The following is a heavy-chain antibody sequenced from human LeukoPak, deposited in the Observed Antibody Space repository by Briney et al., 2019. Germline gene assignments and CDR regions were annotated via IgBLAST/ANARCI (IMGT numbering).Heavy chain of an antibody. D-gene: IGHD2-2*01. CDR2: ISGSGGST. CDR3: AREALLYCSSTSCPIDY. V-gene: IGHV3-23*01. CDR1: GFTFSSYA. J-gene: IGHJ4*02. Sequence: GGSLRLSCAASGFTFSSYAMSWVRQAPGKGLEWVSAISGSGGSTYYADSVKGRFTISRDNSKNTLYLQMNSLRAEDTAVYYCAREALLYCSSTSCPIDYWGQGTLVTVSS.